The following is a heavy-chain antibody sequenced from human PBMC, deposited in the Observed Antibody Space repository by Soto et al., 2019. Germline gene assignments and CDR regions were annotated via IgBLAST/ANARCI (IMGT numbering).Heavy chain of an antibody. J-gene: IGHJ4*02. CDR2: INPSSGST. CDR1: GYTFTSHY. V-gene: IGHV1-46*01. CDR3: AAYCPRTSCNTWGG. D-gene: IGHD2-2*02. Sequence: GASVKFSCKAVGYTFTSHYMHWVRQAPGQGLEWMGMINPSSGSTSYAQKFQGRVSMTRYTSTSTVYMELSSLRSEDTAVYYCAAYCPRTSCNTWGGWGQGTLVTVSS.